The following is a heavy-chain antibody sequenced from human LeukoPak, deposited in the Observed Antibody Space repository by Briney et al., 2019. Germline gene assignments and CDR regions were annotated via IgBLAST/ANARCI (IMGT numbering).Heavy chain of an antibody. J-gene: IGHJ4*02. D-gene: IGHD3-10*01. CDR1: GFTFSGFW. CDR3: ARLWGDVTIFDY. Sequence: PGGSLRLSCTASGFTFSGFWMSWVRQAPGKGLEWVANIKQDGGVKHYVDSVKGRFTVSRDNAKNSLYLQTNSLRVEDTAVYYCARLWGDVTIFDYWGQGTLVTVSS. CDR2: IKQDGGVK. V-gene: IGHV3-7*01.